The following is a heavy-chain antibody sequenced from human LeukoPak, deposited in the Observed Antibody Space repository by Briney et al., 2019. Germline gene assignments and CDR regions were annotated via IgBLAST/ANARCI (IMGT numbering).Heavy chain of an antibody. CDR1: GFTFGDYG. Sequence: GGSLRLSCAASGFTFGDYGMHWVRQTPARGLEWVSAISGSGGSTYYADSVKGRFTISRDNSKNTLYLQMNSLRAEDTAVYYCAKDQEWELLRGDWFDPWGQGTLVTVSS. CDR3: AKDQEWELLRGDWFDP. V-gene: IGHV3-23*01. D-gene: IGHD1-26*01. CDR2: ISGSGGST. J-gene: IGHJ5*02.